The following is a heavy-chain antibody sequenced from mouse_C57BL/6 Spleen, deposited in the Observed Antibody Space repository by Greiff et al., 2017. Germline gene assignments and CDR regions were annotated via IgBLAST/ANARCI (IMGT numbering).Heavy chain of an antibody. Sequence: EVQLQESGPGLVKPSQSLSLTCTVTGYSITSDYAWNWIRQFPGNKLEWMGYISYSGSTSYNPSLKSRISITRDTSKNQFFLQLNSVTTEDTATYYCARRYDSFYFDYWGQGTTLTVSS. J-gene: IGHJ2*01. CDR2: ISYSGST. D-gene: IGHD2-4*01. CDR1: GYSITSDYA. V-gene: IGHV3-2*02. CDR3: ARRYDSFYFDY.